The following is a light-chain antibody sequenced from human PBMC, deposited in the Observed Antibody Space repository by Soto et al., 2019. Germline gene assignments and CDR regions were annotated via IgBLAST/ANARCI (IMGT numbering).Light chain of an antibody. Sequence: DILLTNSPCTLSSSPGDRATLSCRASHGISSNYLAWYQQKPGQVPKLLIFEASNLANGIPDRFSGSGSGTDFTLTISRLEPEDFAVYYCQQYSSWPLTFGQGTKVDIK. V-gene: IGKV3-20*01. CDR3: QQYSSWPLT. J-gene: IGKJ1*01. CDR1: HGISSNY. CDR2: EAS.